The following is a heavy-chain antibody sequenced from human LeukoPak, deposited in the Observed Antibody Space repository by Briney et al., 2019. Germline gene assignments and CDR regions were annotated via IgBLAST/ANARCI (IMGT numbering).Heavy chain of an antibody. Sequence: GASVKVSCKASGYTFSTYGIGWVRQAPGQGLEWMGWISGNNDNTNYAQKFQGRVTLTADTSTSTAYMDLRSLTSDDTAVYYCVRNHYDSSGYPHWGQGTLVT. V-gene: IGHV1-18*01. CDR3: VRNHYDSSGYPH. CDR1: GYTFSTYG. D-gene: IGHD3-22*01. J-gene: IGHJ4*02. CDR2: ISGNNDNT.